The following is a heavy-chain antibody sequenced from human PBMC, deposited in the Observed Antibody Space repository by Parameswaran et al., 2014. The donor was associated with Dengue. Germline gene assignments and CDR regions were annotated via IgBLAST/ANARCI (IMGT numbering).Heavy chain of an antibody. D-gene: IGHD3-16*01. CDR2: INHSGST. CDR3: ARKMLTHPIFYYYYGMDV. Sequence: RWIRQPPGKGLEWIGEINHSGSTNYNPSLKSRVTISVDTSKNQFSLKLSSVTAADTAVYYCARKMLTHPIFYYYYGMDVWGQGTTVTVSS. J-gene: IGHJ6*02. V-gene: IGHV4-34*01.